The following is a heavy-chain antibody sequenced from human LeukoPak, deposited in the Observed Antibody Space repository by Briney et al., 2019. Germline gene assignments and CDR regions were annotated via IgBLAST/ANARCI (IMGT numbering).Heavy chain of an antibody. Sequence: SETLSFTCFVSGNSITTDSWSWIRQPPGKGLEWIGSIGFSGNINYNPSIKSRVTISIDTSRKQVSLKLRSVTAADTAVYYCARADYSSSGSLSIYHSYYYIDVWGKGTTVTVSS. CDR1: GNSITTDS. CDR2: IGFSGNI. D-gene: IGHD3-10*01. V-gene: IGHV4-4*09. CDR3: ARADYSSSGSLSIYHSYYYIDV. J-gene: IGHJ6*03.